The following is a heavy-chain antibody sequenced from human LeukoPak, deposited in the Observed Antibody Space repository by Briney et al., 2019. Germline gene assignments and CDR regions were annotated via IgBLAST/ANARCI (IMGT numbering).Heavy chain of an antibody. D-gene: IGHD5-18*01. CDR3: ARHRGGYGPYDAFDI. V-gene: IGHV5-51*01. CDR2: IYPGDSDT. CDR1: GYSFTSYW. J-gene: IGHJ3*02. Sequence: GESLKISCKGSGYSFTSYWIGWVRQMPGKGLEWMGIIYPGDSDTRYSPSFQGQVTISAAKSISTAYLQWSSLKSSDTAMYYCARHRGGYGPYDAFDIWGQGTMVTVSS.